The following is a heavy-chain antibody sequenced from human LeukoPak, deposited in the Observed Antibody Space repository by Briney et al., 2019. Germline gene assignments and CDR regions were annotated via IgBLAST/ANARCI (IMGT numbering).Heavy chain of an antibody. J-gene: IGHJ5*02. Sequence: KPSETLSLTCTVSGGSISSYYWSWIRQPPGKGLEWIGYIYYSGSTNYNPSLKSRVTISVGTSKNQFSLKLSSVTAADTAVYYCASTFSSSSSPTWFDPWGQGTLVTVSS. CDR1: GGSISSYY. CDR3: ASTFSSSSSPTWFDP. V-gene: IGHV4-59*01. D-gene: IGHD6-6*01. CDR2: IYYSGST.